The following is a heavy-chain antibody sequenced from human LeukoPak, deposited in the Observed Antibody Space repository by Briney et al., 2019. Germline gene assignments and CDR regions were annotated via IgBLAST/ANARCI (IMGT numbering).Heavy chain of an antibody. V-gene: IGHV4-39*01. CDR2: VHQRGNT. Sequence: SETLSLTCTVSGDSFDNEMFYWAWIRQPPGKGLQWIAGVHQRGNTYDNASLKSRVIISLDTSKSQFFLTLTSVTAADVAVYYCARQAGIGFDLWGQGTLVGVSS. CDR1: GDSFDNEMFY. CDR3: ARQAGIGFDL. J-gene: IGHJ5*02.